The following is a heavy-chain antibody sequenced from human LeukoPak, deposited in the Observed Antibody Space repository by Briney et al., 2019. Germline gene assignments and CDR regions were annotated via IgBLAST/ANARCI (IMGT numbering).Heavy chain of an antibody. V-gene: IGHV1-2*02. J-gene: IGHJ5*02. D-gene: IGHD3-16*01. CDR2: INPNDGDT. Sequence: DSVKVSCKASGYTFTGNYIHWVRQAPGQGLEWMGWINPNDGDTKFAQRFQGRVTVTRGTSISTTYMELSGLRSDDTAMYYCARYVSATAWRNHWFDLWGQGTLVIVSS. CDR3: ARYVSATAWRNHWFDL. CDR1: GYTFTGNY.